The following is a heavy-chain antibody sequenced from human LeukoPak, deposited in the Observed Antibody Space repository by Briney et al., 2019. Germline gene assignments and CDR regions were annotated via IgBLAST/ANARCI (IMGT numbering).Heavy chain of an antibody. Sequence: GGSLRLSCAASGFTFSSYAMHWVRQAPGKGLEWVAVISYDGSNKYYADSVKGRFTISRDNSKNTLYLQMNSLRAEDTAVYYCARDSGPTVAGTFFDYWGQGTLVTVSS. J-gene: IGHJ4*02. CDR1: GFTFSSYA. V-gene: IGHV3-30-3*01. D-gene: IGHD6-19*01. CDR2: ISYDGSNK. CDR3: ARDSGPTVAGTFFDY.